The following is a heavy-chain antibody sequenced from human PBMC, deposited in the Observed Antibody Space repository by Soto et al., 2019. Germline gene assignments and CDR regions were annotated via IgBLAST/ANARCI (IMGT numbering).Heavy chain of an antibody. V-gene: IGHV4-34*01. CDR3: ARARWDFWSGYYSRPNYYYMDV. CDR2: INHSGST. D-gene: IGHD3-3*01. J-gene: IGHJ6*03. CDR1: GGSFSGYY. Sequence: PSETLSLTCAVYGGSFSGYYWSWIRQPPGKGLEWIGEINHSGSTNYNPSLKSRVTISVDTSKNQFSLKLSSVTAADTAVYYCARARWDFWSGYYSRPNYYYMDVWGKGTTVTVSS.